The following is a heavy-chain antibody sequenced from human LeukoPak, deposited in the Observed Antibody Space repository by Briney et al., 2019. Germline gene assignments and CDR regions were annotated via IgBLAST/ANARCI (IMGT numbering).Heavy chain of an antibody. J-gene: IGHJ5*02. CDR1: GFTFSSYS. V-gene: IGHV3-7*01. D-gene: IGHD4-11*01. Sequence: PGGSLRLSCAASGFTFSSYSMNWVRQAPGKGLEWVANINPGGNEIRSVDSVKGRSIISRDNAKNSVYLQMNSLRAEDTALYYCARDEYRSRWLHPWGQGTLVTVTS. CDR2: INPGGNEI. CDR3: ARDEYRSRWLHP.